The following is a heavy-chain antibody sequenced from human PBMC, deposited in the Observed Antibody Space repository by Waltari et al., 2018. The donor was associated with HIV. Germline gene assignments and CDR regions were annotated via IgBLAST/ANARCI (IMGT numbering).Heavy chain of an antibody. CDR1: CSSFRWYS. CDR2: INHSGSM. CDR3: ARGSWGSGMDV. D-gene: IGHD7-27*01. J-gene: IGHJ6*02. V-gene: IGHV4-34*01. Sequence: QVRLQQWGAGLLKPSATLSLSCAVYCSSFRWYSWSWMRQSPGKGLECIGEINHSGSMNYNPSLKSRVIISVDRYKKQFSLKLTSVTAADTAVYYCARGSWGSGMDVWGLGTTVIVSS.